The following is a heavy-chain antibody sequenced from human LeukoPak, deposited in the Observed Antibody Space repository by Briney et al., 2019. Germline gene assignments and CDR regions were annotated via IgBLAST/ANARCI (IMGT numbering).Heavy chain of an antibody. CDR2: IYYSGST. CDR1: GGSISSYY. Sequence: SETLSLTCTVSGGSISSYYWSWIRQPPGKGLEWIGYIYYSGSTNYNPSLKSRVTISVDTSKNQFSLKLSSVTAADTAVYYCARGVSLYYFDYWGQGTLVTVSS. V-gene: IGHV4-59*01. CDR3: ARGVSLYYFDY. J-gene: IGHJ4*02.